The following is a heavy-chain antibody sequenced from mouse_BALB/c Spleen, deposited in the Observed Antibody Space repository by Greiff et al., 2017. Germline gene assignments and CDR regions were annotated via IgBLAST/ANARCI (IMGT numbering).Heavy chain of an antibody. D-gene: IGHD1-2*01. Sequence: EVKLVESGAELVKPGASVKLSCTASGFNIKDTYMHWVKQRPEQGLEWIGRIDPANGNTKYDPKFQGKATITADTSSNTAYLQLSSLTSEDTAVYYCARRLRYAMDYWGQGTSVTVSS. CDR3: ARRLRYAMDY. CDR2: IDPANGNT. CDR1: GFNIKDTY. J-gene: IGHJ4*01. V-gene: IGHV14-3*02.